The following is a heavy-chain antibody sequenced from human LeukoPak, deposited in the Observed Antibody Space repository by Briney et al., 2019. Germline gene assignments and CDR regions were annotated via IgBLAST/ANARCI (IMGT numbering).Heavy chain of an antibody. CDR2: ISGSGGST. CDR1: GFTFSSYA. CDR3: AKVQGFTLDY. J-gene: IGHJ4*02. V-gene: IGHV3-23*01. Sequence: GGSLRLSCAASGFTFSSYAMSWVRQAPGKGLEWVSGISGSGGSTYYADSVKGRFTISRDNSKKTLYLQMDSLRAEDTAVYYCAKVQGFTLDYWGQGTLVTVSS.